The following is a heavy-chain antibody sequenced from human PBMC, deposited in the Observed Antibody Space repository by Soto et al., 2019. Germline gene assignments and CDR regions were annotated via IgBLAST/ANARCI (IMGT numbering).Heavy chain of an antibody. J-gene: IGHJ6*02. Sequence: ASVKVSCKASGYTFTSYGISWVRQAPGQGLEWMGWISAYNGNTNYAQKFQGWVTMTRDTSISTAYMELSRLRSDDTAVYYCARANWNPTPYYYYGMDVWGQGTTVTVSS. CDR3: ARANWNPTPYYYYGMDV. CDR1: GYTFTSYG. V-gene: IGHV1-18*01. D-gene: IGHD1-20*01. CDR2: ISAYNGNT.